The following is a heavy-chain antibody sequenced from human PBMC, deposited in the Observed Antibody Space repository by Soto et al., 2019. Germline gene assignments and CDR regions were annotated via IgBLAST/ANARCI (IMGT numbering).Heavy chain of an antibody. CDR1: GYTFTSYG. CDR2: ISAYNGNT. V-gene: IGHV1-18*01. D-gene: IGHD3-9*01. Sequence: ASVKVSCKASGYTFTSYGISWVRQAPGQGLEWMGWISAYNGNTNYAQKLQGRVTMTTDTSTSTAYMELRSLRSDDTAVYYCAREGYDILTGFYWFDPWGQGTLVTVSS. J-gene: IGHJ5*02. CDR3: AREGYDILTGFYWFDP.